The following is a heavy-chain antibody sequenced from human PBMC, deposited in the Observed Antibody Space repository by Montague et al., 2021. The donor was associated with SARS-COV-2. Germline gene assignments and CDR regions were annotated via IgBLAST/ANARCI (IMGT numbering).Heavy chain of an antibody. CDR3: AGAFPRWLQFDSYFDY. Sequence: SETLSLTCTVSGGSISSYYWNWIRQPPGKGLEWIGYIYYSWSGNXXPSLNSRVTISVDTSKNQISLTLSSVTAADTAVYYCAGAFPRWLQFDSYFDYWGQGTPVTVSS. CDR2: IYYSWSG. CDR1: GGSISSYY. D-gene: IGHD5-24*01. J-gene: IGHJ4*02. V-gene: IGHV4-59*01.